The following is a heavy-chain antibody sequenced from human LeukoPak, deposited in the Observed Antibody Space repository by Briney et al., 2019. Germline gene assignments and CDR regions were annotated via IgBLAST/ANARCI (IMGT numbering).Heavy chain of an antibody. J-gene: IGHJ3*02. CDR3: ARHDGPYYDILTGYYMGAFDI. CDR2: INHSGST. Sequence: SETLSLTCAVYGGSFSGYYWSWIRQPPGKGLEWIGEINHSGSTNYNLSLKSRVTISVDTSKNQFSLKLSSVTAADTAVYYCARHDGPYYDILTGYYMGAFDIWGQGTMVTVSS. D-gene: IGHD3-9*01. V-gene: IGHV4-34*01. CDR1: GGSFSGYY.